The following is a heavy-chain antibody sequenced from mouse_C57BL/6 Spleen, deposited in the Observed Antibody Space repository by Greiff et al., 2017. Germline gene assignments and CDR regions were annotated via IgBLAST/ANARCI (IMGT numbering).Heavy chain of an antibody. V-gene: IGHV1-63*01. D-gene: IGHD2-5*01. CDR1: GYTFTNYW. CDR3: ARGDSNYGFDY. Sequence: QVQLQQSGAELVRPGTSVKMSCKASGYTFTNYWIGWAEQRPGHGLEWIGDIYPGGGYTNYNEKFKGKATLTADKSSSTAYMQFSSLTSEDSAIYYCARGDSNYGFDYWGQGTTLTVSS. CDR2: IYPGGGYT. J-gene: IGHJ2*01.